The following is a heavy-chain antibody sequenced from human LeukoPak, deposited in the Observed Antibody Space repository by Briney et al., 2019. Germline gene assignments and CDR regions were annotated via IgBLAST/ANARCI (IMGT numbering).Heavy chain of an antibody. J-gene: IGHJ4*02. D-gene: IGHD3-9*01. CDR3: ARGAIIRYFDWSPFDY. V-gene: IGHV4-59*01. Sequence: PSETLSLTCTVSGGSISSYYWSWIRQPPGKGLEWIGYIYYSGSTNYNPSLKSRVTISVDTSKNQFSLKLSSVTAADTAVYYCARGAIIRYFDWSPFDYWGQGTLVTVSS. CDR2: IYYSGST. CDR1: GGSISSYY.